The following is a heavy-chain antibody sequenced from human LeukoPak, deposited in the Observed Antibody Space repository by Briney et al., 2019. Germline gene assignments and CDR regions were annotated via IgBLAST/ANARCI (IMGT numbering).Heavy chain of an antibody. Sequence: GGSLRLSCTASGFTFSRYWMTCVRQGPGKGLEGVANIRQDGSDKYYVDSVKGRFTISRDNAKNSLFLQMNSLRAEDTAVYYCARDWVTTAPPNYYYYYYMDVWGKGTTVTVS. V-gene: IGHV3-7*01. D-gene: IGHD4-17*01. CDR1: GFTFSRYW. CDR3: ARDWVTTAPPNYYYYYYMDV. CDR2: IRQDGSDK. J-gene: IGHJ6*03.